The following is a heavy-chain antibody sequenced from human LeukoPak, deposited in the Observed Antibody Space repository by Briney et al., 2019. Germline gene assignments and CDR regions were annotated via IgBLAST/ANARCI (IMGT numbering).Heavy chain of an antibody. J-gene: IGHJ3*02. CDR2: ISWSSGST. Sequence: GGSLRLSCAASGFTFDDYAMHWVRQAPGKGLEWVSGISWSSGSTGYADSVKGRFTISRDNAKNSLYLQMNSLRAEDMALYYCAKGRGSLKTADAFAIWGQGTMVTVSS. V-gene: IGHV3-9*03. D-gene: IGHD6-13*01. CDR3: AKGRGSLKTADAFAI. CDR1: GFTFDDYA.